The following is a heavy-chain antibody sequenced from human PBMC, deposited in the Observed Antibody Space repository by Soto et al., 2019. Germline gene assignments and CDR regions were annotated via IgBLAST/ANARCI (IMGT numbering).Heavy chain of an antibody. CDR2: VHYTGSV. Sequence: QVRLQESGPGLVKPSETLSLTCNVSGASIRDTFGGWYRQPPGKGLEWLGYVHYTGSVTYNPSLHRRLSVSLYTSETQVSLRLNSVTAADTAVYYCVRGWGWLPHDWGQGTTVTVSS. CDR1: GASIRDTF. D-gene: IGHD5-12*01. J-gene: IGHJ4*02. V-gene: IGHV4-59*08. CDR3: VRGWGWLPHD.